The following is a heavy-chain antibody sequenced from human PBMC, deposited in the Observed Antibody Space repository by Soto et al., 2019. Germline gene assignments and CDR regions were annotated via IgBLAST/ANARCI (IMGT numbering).Heavy chain of an antibody. CDR1: GFTFSSYI. Sequence: GGSQRLSCSSSGFTFSSYIMNWVRQAPGKGLEWVSSISSSSTYIYYADSLKGRFTISRDNAKNSLYLQMNSLRAEDTAVYYCATWGRFSDGYNFADYWGQGNFVSVSS. CDR3: ATWGRFSDGYNFADY. D-gene: IGHD5-12*01. J-gene: IGHJ4*02. V-gene: IGHV3-21*01. CDR2: ISSSSTYI.